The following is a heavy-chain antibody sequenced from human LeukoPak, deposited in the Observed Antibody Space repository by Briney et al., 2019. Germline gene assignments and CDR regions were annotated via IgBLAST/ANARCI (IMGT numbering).Heavy chain of an antibody. Sequence: ASVKVSCKASGYTFTSYGISWVRQAPGQGLEWMGGIIPTFGTANYAQKFQGRVTITADESTSTAYMELSSLRSEDTAVYYCARDREDSGYDNYFDYWGQGTLVTVSS. CDR1: GYTFTSYG. CDR2: IIPTFGTA. D-gene: IGHD5-12*01. CDR3: ARDREDSGYDNYFDY. V-gene: IGHV1-69*13. J-gene: IGHJ4*02.